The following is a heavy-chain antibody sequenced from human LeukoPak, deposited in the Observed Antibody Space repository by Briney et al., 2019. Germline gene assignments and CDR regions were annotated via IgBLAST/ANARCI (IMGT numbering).Heavy chain of an antibody. Sequence: ASVTVSCTASGYTFTGYYMHWVRQAPGQGLEWMGRINPNSGGTNYAQKFQGRVTMTRDTSISTAYMELSRLRSDDTAVYYCAVLTNDYDDYWGQGTLVTVSS. CDR2: INPNSGGT. CDR1: GYTFTGYY. V-gene: IGHV1-2*06. J-gene: IGHJ4*02. CDR3: AVLTNDYDDY. D-gene: IGHD2-8*01.